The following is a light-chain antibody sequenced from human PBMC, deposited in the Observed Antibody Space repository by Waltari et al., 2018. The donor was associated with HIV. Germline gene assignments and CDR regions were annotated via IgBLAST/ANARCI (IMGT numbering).Light chain of an antibody. V-gene: IGKV1-39*01. CDR1: QSIKLY. CDR2: TES. Sequence: IQMTQSPSFLAASVGDRVTITCRASQSIKLYLNWYQQKPGKAPRLLIFTESSLQSGVPSRFIGSASGTNFTLTISSLQPEDFATYYCQQAFSGPFVFGPGTKVEVK. J-gene: IGKJ3*01. CDR3: QQAFSGPFV.